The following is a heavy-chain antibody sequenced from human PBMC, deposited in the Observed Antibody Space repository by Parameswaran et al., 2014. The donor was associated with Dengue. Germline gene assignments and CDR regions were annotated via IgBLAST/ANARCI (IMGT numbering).Heavy chain of an antibody. CDR2: IYYSGST. CDR3: ARDGPGAVVDA. Sequence: RWIRQPPGKGLEWIGYIYYSGSTYYNPSLKSRVTISVDTSKNQFSLKLSSVTAADTAVYYCARDGPGAVVDAWGKGTTVTVSS. V-gene: IGHV4-30-4*01. J-gene: IGHJ6*04.